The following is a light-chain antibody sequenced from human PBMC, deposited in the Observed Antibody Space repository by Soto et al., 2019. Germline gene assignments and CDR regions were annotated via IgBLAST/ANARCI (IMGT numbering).Light chain of an antibody. V-gene: IGKV3-15*01. J-gene: IGKJ2*01. CDR1: QSVNNN. Sequence: EIAMTQSPAILSVSPGERATLSCRASQSVNNNLAWYQQKPGQSPRLLIYGASTRATGIPARFSGSGSGTDFTLTISSLQSEDFAVYYCQQYTNWPLMYTFGQGTKLEI. CDR3: QQYTNWPLMYT. CDR2: GAS.